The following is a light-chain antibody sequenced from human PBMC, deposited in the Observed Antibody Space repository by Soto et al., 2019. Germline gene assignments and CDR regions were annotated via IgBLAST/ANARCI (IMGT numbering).Light chain of an antibody. CDR1: QSVSSY. CDR3: QQRSNWWT. CDR2: DAS. J-gene: IGKJ1*01. V-gene: IGKV3-11*01. Sequence: EIVLTQSPATLSLSPGERATLSCRASQSVSSYLAWYQQKPGQDHRLLIYDASNRATGIPARFSGSGSGTDFTLTISSLEPEDFAVYYCQQRSNWWTFGQGTKVEIK.